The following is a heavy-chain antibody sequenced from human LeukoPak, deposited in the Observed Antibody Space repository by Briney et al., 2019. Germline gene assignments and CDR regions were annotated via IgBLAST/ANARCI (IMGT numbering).Heavy chain of an antibody. CDR3: ARDLQSGSSKSGLDP. Sequence: GGSLRLSCAASGFTFSDYYMSWIRQAPGKGLGWVSYISSSSSYTNYADSVKGRFTISRDNAKNSLYLQMNSLRAEDTAVYYCARDLQSGSSKSGLDPWGQGTLVTVSS. CDR2: ISSSSSYT. CDR1: GFTFSDYY. D-gene: IGHD6-13*01. J-gene: IGHJ5*02. V-gene: IGHV3-11*05.